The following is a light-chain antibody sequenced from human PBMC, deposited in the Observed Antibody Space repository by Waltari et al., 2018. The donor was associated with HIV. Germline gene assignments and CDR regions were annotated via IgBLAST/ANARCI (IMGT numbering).Light chain of an antibody. Sequence: QSALTQPASVSGSPGQSITISCTRTSSDVATYKLVSWYQQHPGKAPKLMIYEVSKRPAGVSDRFSGSKSGDTASLTISGLQAEDEADYYCCSYVSNVICGGGTKLTVL. CDR1: SSDVATYKL. CDR2: EVS. CDR3: CSYVSNVI. J-gene: IGLJ2*01. V-gene: IGLV2-23*02.